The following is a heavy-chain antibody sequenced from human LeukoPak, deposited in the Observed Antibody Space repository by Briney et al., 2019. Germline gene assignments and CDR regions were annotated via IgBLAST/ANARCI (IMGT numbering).Heavy chain of an antibody. CDR1: GGSMNNYY. V-gene: IGHV4-59*08. J-gene: IGHJ4*02. CDR3: ARHQRDFDY. CDR2: IYYSGST. Sequence: PSETLSLTCIVSGGSMNNYYWSWIRQPPGKGLEWIGYIYYSGSTNYNPSLKSRVTISVDTSKNQFSLRLTSVTAADTAVYYCARHQRDFDYWGQGTLVTVSS.